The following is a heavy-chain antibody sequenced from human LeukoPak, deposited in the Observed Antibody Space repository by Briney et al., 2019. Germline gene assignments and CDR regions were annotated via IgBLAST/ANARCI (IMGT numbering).Heavy chain of an antibody. D-gene: IGHD6-6*01. V-gene: IGHV3-30*02. CDR3: APARGDTYPASPSLNY. CDR2: IGANGDEK. CDR1: GFSFSYYV. Sequence: GGSLRLSCTGSGFSFSYYVMHWVRQAPGKGLEWVALIGANGDEKYYADSVKGRFTISRDNSKNTLYMQMNSLRPEDTAVYYCAPARGDTYPASPSLNYWRPRAPVNVTS. J-gene: IGHJ4*02.